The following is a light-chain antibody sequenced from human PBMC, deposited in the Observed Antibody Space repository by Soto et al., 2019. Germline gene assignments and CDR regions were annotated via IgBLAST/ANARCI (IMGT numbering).Light chain of an antibody. J-gene: IGLJ2*01. Sequence: QSVLTQPPSVSGAPGQRVTISCTGSSSNIGAGYDVHWYQQLPGTAPKLLIYGNSNRPSGVPDRFSGSKSGTSASLAIPGLHAEDEADYYCQSYDTSLSASVFGGGTKLTVL. CDR2: GNS. CDR1: SSNIGAGYD. CDR3: QSYDTSLSASV. V-gene: IGLV1-40*01.